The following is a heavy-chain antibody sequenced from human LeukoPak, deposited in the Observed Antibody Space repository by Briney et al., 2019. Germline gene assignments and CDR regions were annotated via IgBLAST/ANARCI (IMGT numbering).Heavy chain of an antibody. J-gene: IGHJ3*02. Sequence: PSETLSLTCTVSGGSISSYYWSWIRQPPGKGLEGIGYIYYSGSTNYNPSLKSRVTISVDTSKNQFSLKLSSVTAADTAVYYCARTMFYAFDIWGQGIMVTVSS. V-gene: IGHV4-59*12. CDR1: GGSISSYY. CDR3: ARTMFYAFDI. D-gene: IGHD3-10*02. CDR2: IYYSGST.